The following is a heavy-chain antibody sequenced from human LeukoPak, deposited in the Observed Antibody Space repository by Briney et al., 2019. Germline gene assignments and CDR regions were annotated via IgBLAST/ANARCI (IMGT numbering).Heavy chain of an antibody. CDR1: GGSISSYY. Sequence: SETLSLXCTVSGGSISSYYWSWIRQPAGKGREWIGRIHTSGSTNYNPSLKSRVTMSVDTSKNQFSLKVTSVTAADTAVYYCARAWQWLPLDSWGQGTLVTVSS. D-gene: IGHD6-19*01. CDR2: IHTSGST. CDR3: ARAWQWLPLDS. J-gene: IGHJ4*02. V-gene: IGHV4-4*07.